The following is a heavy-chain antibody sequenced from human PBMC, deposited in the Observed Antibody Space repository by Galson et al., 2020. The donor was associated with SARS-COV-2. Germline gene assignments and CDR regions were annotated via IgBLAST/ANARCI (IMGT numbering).Heavy chain of an antibody. D-gene: IGHD3-10*02. CDR1: GGSISSSSYY. Sequence: ETSETLSLTCTVSGGSISSSSYYWGWIRQPPGKGLEWIGSIYYSGSTYYNPSLKSRVTISVDTSKNQFSLKLSFVTAADTAVYYCARLRAITLYYFDYWGQGTLVTVSS. J-gene: IGHJ4*02. CDR2: IYYSGST. V-gene: IGHV4-39*01. CDR3: ARLRAITLYYFDY.